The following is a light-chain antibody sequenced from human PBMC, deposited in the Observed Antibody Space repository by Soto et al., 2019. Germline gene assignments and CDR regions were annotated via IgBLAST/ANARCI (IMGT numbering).Light chain of an antibody. CDR3: QQYGSSPVT. J-gene: IGKJ1*01. CDR1: QSVSNNY. V-gene: IGKV3-20*01. Sequence: SPVTLSVSTGERVTLSCRASQSVSNNYLAWYQQKPGQAPRLLIYGASNRATGIPDRFSGSGSGTDFTLTISSLEPEDFAVYYCQQYGSSPVTFGEGARV. CDR2: GAS.